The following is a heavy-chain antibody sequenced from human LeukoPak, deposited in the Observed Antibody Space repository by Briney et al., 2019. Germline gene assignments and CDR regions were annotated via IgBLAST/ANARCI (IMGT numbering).Heavy chain of an antibody. V-gene: IGHV1-2*02. D-gene: IGHD2-2*01. J-gene: IGHJ5*02. CDR2: INPNSGGT. CDR1: GYTFTGYY. CDR3: ARDVVPAAIGYNWFDP. Sequence: ASVKVSCKASGYTFTGYYMHWVRQAPGQGLEWMGWINPNSGGTNYAQKFQGRVTMTRDTSISTAYMELSRLRSDDTAVYYCARDVVPAAIGYNWFDPWGQGTLVTVSS.